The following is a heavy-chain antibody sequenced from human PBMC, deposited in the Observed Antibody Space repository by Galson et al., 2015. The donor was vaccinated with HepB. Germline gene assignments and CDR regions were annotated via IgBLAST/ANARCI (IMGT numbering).Heavy chain of an antibody. CDR1: GFSFSNHY. CDR3: ARGGFCSGDSCSNFDY. V-gene: IGHV3-72*01. J-gene: IGHJ4*02. CDR2: ARNTGHSYIT. Sequence: SLRLSCATSGFSFSNHYMDWVRQAPGKGLEWVGRARNTGHSYITEYAASVKGRFTISRDDSENSLYLQMNSLKTEDTAVYYCARGGFCSGDSCSNFDYWGQGTLVTVSS. D-gene: IGHD2-15*01.